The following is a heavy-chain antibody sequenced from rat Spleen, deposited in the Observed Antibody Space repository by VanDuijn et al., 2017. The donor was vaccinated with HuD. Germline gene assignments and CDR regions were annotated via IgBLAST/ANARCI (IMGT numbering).Heavy chain of an antibody. J-gene: IGHJ2*01. Sequence: EVQLQESGPGLVKPSQSLSLTCSVTGYSITSGYGWNWIRKFPGNKLEWMGYINSAGSTNYNPPHKSQISITRDTSTNQFFLQVTSVTTEDTATYYCARYGGYFDYWGQGVMVTVSS. CDR3: ARYGGYFDY. CDR2: INSAGST. D-gene: IGHD1-11*01. CDR1: GYSITSGYG. V-gene: IGHV3-3*01.